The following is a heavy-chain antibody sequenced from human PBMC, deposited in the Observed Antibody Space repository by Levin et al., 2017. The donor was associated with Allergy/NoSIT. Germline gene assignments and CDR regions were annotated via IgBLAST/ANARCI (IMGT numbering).Heavy chain of an antibody. J-gene: IGHJ3*02. CDR3: AGPGVQLERRDMQTIDAFDM. CDR1: GSTFSTYA. D-gene: IGHD1-1*01. CDR2: ISSRSSYI. Sequence: PGGSLRLSCAASGSTFSTYAMNWVRQAPGRGLEWVSSISSRSSYIYYADSVKGRFTVSRDNAENSLYLQMNSLRVEDTAVYYCAGPGVQLERRDMQTIDAFDMWGQGTMVTVSS. V-gene: IGHV3-21*01.